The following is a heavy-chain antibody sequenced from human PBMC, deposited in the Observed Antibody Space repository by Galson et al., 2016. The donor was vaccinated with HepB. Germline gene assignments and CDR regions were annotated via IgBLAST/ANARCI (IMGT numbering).Heavy chain of an antibody. J-gene: IGHJ4*02. CDR1: GFTFSDYG. CDR2: MAGVGGNT. Sequence: LRLSCAASGFTFSDYGMAWVRQAPGRGLEWVATMAGVGGNTHYPDSVKGRFTISRDNSKNALSLQMNSLRAEDTALYYCARDVGGIMFDYWGQGTLVTVSS. V-gene: IGHV3-23*01. CDR3: ARDVGGIMFDY. D-gene: IGHD3-16*02.